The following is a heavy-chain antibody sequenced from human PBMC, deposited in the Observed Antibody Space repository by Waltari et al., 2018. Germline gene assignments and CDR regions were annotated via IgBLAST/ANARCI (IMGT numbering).Heavy chain of an antibody. J-gene: IGHJ4*02. D-gene: IGHD1-26*01. Sequence: EVQLVESGGGLVQPGGSLRLSCEASGFTFIGYEMNWVRQAPGKGLEWISSISGSGATNFYADSVKGRFTISRDNAKSSLHLQMTSLRVDDTAIYYCARDIRREQPHARGFDYWGQGSLVTVSS. CDR1: GFTFIGYE. V-gene: IGHV3-48*03. CDR2: ISGSGATN. CDR3: ARDIRREQPHARGFDY.